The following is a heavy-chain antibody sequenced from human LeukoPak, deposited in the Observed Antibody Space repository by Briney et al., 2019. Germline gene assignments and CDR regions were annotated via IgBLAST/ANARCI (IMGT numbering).Heavy chain of an antibody. Sequence: GGSLRLSCAASGFTFSSYEMNWVRQAPGKGLEWVSYISSSGSTIYYADSVKGRFTISRDNAKNSLYLQMNSLRVEDTAVYYCATLPYYYDSSGSYYFDYWGQGTLVTVSS. V-gene: IGHV3-48*03. CDR1: GFTFSSYE. CDR3: ATLPYYYDSSGSYYFDY. J-gene: IGHJ4*02. D-gene: IGHD3-22*01. CDR2: ISSSGSTI.